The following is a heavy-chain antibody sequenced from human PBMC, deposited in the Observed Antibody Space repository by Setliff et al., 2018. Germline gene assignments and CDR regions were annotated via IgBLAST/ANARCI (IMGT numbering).Heavy chain of an antibody. J-gene: IGHJ6*03. CDR1: GGSISSSSYY. CDR2: IYYSGST. V-gene: IGHV4-39*01. Sequence: SETLSLTCTVSGGSISSSSYYWGWIRQPPGTGLEWIGSIYYSGSTNYNPSLKSRVTISVDTSKNQFSLKLSSVTAADTAVYYCARKSRNIVVVPAAVIYYYYYYMDVWGKGTTVTVSS. CDR3: ARKSRNIVVVPAAVIYYYYYYMDV. D-gene: IGHD2-2*01.